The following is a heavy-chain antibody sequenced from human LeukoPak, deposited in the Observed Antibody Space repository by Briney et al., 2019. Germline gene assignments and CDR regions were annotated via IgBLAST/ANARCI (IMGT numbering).Heavy chain of an antibody. CDR1: GGSISSGGFY. CDR3: ARDPGRGSFDY. J-gene: IGHJ4*02. D-gene: IGHD3-10*01. V-gene: IGHV4-31*03. CDR2: SFYSGST. Sequence: SETLPLTCTVSGGSISSGGFYWSWFRQHPGKGQEWIGYSFYSGSTYYNPSLESRVTISLDTSKNQFSLRLSSVTAADTAVYYCARDPGRGSFDYWGQGTLVTVSS.